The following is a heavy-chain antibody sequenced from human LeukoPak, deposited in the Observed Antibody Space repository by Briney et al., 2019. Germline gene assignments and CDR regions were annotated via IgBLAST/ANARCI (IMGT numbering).Heavy chain of an antibody. CDR2: ISSSGNNI. V-gene: IGHV3-48*03. Sequence: GGSLRLFCAAAGFNFSSYEMNGVGQAPGKGLAWITYISSSGNNISYADDVKGRLTISRDNAKSSLHLQMNSLRAEDTAIYYCARHVEAQDNWGQGTPVTVSS. D-gene: IGHD1-1*01. CDR3: ARHVEAQDN. J-gene: IGHJ4*02. CDR1: GFNFSSYE.